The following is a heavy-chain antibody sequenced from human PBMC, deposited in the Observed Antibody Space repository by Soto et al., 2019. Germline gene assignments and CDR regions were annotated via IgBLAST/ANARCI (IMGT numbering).Heavy chain of an antibody. D-gene: IGHD2-15*01. CDR1: GYSFTIYG. CDR2: ISTYDSNT. Sequence: ASVKVSCKASGYSFTIYGITWVRQAPGQGLEWMGWISTYDSNTNYAQNFQGRVSMARDTSTSTAYMELRSLRSDDTAVYYCARDRGRSCIGGICPFDYWGQGTLVTVSS. J-gene: IGHJ4*02. V-gene: IGHV1-18*01. CDR3: ARDRGRSCIGGICPFDY.